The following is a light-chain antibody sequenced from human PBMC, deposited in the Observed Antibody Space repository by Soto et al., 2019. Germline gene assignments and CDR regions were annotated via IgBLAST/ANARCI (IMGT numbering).Light chain of an antibody. J-gene: IGLJ1*01. CDR3: SSYTSSSPCV. CDR2: EVS. CDR1: SSDVGGYKY. V-gene: IGLV2-14*01. Sequence: QSALTQPASVSGSPGQPITISCTGTSSDVGGYKYVSWYQQHPGKAPKLMIYEVSNRPSGVSNRFSGSKSGNMASLTISGLQAEDGADYCCSSYTSSSPCVFGTGTKVTV.